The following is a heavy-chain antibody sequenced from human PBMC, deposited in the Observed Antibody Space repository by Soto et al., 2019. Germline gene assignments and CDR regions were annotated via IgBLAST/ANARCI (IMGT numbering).Heavy chain of an antibody. CDR3: ARDLWGYYFDY. V-gene: IGHV4-31*03. Sequence: PSESLSLSCTVSGGSISSGGYYWSWIRQHPGKGLEWIGYIYYSGSTYYNPSLKSRVTISVDTSKNQFSLKLSSVTAADTAVYYCARDLWGYYFDYWGQGTLVTVSS. D-gene: IGHD3-16*01. CDR1: GGSISSGGYY. CDR2: IYYSGST. J-gene: IGHJ4*02.